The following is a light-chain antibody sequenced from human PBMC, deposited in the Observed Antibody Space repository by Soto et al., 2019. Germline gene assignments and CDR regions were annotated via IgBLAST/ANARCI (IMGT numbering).Light chain of an antibody. CDR3: GAYIGSATVV. CDR2: DVI. J-gene: IGLJ3*02. Sequence: QSALTQPRSASGSPGQSVTISCTGTSSDVGVYNYVSWYQQHPGKAPQLVIYDVIKRPSGVPDRFSGSKSGNTASLTLSGRSREDEAHYICGAYIGSATVVFGGGTKLTVL. CDR1: SSDVGVYNY. V-gene: IGLV2-11*01.